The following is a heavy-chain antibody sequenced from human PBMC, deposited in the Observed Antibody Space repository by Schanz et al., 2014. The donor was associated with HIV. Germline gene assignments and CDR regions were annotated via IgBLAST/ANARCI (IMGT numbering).Heavy chain of an antibody. CDR3: ARDALPSSVRGMISNWFDP. D-gene: IGHD3-10*01. CDR2: ISYDAVNK. V-gene: IGHV3-30*03. J-gene: IGHJ5*02. CDR1: GLTFNSFG. Sequence: DLEESGGGVVPPGRSLRLSCAASGLTFNSFGIHWVRQAPGKGLEWVAVISYDAVNKFYADSVQGRFTISRDDSKNTVSLQMDDLRDEDTALYYCARDALPSSVRGMISNWFDPWGQGTLVTVSS.